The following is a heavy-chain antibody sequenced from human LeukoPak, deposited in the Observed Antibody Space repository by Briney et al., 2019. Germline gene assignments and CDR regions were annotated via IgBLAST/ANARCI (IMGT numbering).Heavy chain of an antibody. V-gene: IGHV4-34*01. CDR2: INHSGST. Sequence: SETLSLTCAVYGGSFSGYYWSWIRQPPGKGLEWIREINHSGSTNYNPSLKSRVTISVDTSKNQFSLKLSPVTAADTAVYYCARRVSSWYSFDYWGQGTLVTVSS. D-gene: IGHD6-13*01. J-gene: IGHJ4*02. CDR1: GGSFSGYY. CDR3: ARRVSSWYSFDY.